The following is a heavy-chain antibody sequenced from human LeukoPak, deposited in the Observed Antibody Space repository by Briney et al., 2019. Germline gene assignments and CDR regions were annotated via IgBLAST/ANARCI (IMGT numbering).Heavy chain of an antibody. Sequence: SETLSLTCTVSGGSIKSHFWIWVRQPPGTRLEWIGYIFHSGSTNYNPSLKSRVTISVDTSKNQFSLRLTSVTAADTAVYYCVRTNPWDLTYYFDYWGQGTLVTVSS. D-gene: IGHD1-14*01. CDR2: IFHSGST. V-gene: IGHV4-59*11. CDR1: GGSIKSHF. J-gene: IGHJ4*02. CDR3: VRTNPWDLTYYFDY.